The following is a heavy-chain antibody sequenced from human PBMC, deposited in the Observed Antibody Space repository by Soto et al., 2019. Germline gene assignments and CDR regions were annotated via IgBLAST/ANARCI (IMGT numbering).Heavy chain of an antibody. Sequence: ASVKVSCKASGGTFSSYAISWVRQAPGQGLEWMGGIIPIFGTANYAQKFQGRVTFTADESTSTAYMELSSLRSEDTAVYYCARPKNYYDSSGYFKLDYWGQGTLVTVSS. CDR1: GGTFSSYA. CDR2: IIPIFGTA. V-gene: IGHV1-69*13. CDR3: ARPKNYYDSSGYFKLDY. D-gene: IGHD3-22*01. J-gene: IGHJ4*02.